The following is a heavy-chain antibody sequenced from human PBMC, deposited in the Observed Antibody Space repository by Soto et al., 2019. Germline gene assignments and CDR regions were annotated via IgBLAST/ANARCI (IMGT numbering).Heavy chain of an antibody. Sequence: GGSLRLSCAASGFTFISYAMSWVRQAPGKGLEWVSAISGSGGSTYYADSVKGRFTISRDNSKNTLYLQMNSLRAEDTAVYYCAKDLLPSIVGGVYYFDYWGQGTLVTVSS. V-gene: IGHV3-23*01. CDR1: GFTFISYA. D-gene: IGHD1-26*01. CDR2: ISGSGGST. J-gene: IGHJ4*02. CDR3: AKDLLPSIVGGVYYFDY.